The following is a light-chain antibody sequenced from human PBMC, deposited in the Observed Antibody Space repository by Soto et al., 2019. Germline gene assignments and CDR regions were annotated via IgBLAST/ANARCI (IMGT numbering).Light chain of an antibody. V-gene: IGKV1-6*01. CDR3: QQRSNWPPRIT. CDR1: QGIRND. Sequence: AIQMTQSPSSLSASVGDRVTITCRASQGIRNDLDWFQQKPGKAPKLLIYAASNLQSGVPARFSGSGSGTDFTLTISSLQPEDFATYYCQQRSNWPPRITFGQGTRLEIK. CDR2: AAS. J-gene: IGKJ5*01.